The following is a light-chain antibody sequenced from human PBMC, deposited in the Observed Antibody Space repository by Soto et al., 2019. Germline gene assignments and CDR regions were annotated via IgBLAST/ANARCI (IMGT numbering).Light chain of an antibody. Sequence: EIVMTQSPATLSVSPGGRATLSCRASQSIIDTLAWYQQKPGQAPRLLIYGASRRATGFPARFSGSGSGTDFTLTISSLQSEDFAVYYCKQYNNWPWTFGQGTKVEIK. CDR2: GAS. J-gene: IGKJ1*01. V-gene: IGKV3-15*01. CDR1: QSIIDT. CDR3: KQYNNWPWT.